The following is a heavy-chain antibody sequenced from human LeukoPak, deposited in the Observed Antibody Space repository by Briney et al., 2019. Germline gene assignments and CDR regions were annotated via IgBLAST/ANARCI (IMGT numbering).Heavy chain of an antibody. D-gene: IGHD2-2*01. CDR3: ASSYCSSTSCYFYYYGMDV. J-gene: IGHJ6*02. Sequence: ASVTVSCKASGYTFTGYYMHWVRQAPGQGLEWMGWINPNSGGTNYAQKFQGRVTMTRDTSISTAYMELSGPRSDDTAVYYCASSYCSSTSCYFYYYGMDVWGQGTTVTVSS. V-gene: IGHV1-2*02. CDR1: GYTFTGYY. CDR2: INPNSGGT.